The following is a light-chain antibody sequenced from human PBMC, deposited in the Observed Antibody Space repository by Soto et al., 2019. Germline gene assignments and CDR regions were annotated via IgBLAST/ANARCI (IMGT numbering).Light chain of an antibody. CDR3: TSFTTSSAYV. V-gene: IGLV2-14*01. Sequence: QSALTQPASVSGSPGQSITISCSGTNNDVGAYNYVSWYQQYPGKAPKLMIYEVNNRPSGTSSRFSGSKSGNTASLTISGLQAEDEADYYCTSFTTSSAYVFGTGTKLTVL. CDR2: EVN. CDR1: NNDVGAYNY. J-gene: IGLJ1*01.